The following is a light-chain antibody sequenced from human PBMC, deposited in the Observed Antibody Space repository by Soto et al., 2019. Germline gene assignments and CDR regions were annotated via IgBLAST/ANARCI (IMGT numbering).Light chain of an antibody. CDR1: SSDVGSYKD. CDR2: DVS. V-gene: IGLV2-11*01. CDR3: CAYADTFYV. Sequence: QSALTQPRSVSGSPGQSVTISCTGTSSDVGSYKDVSWYQHHPGKVPKLMIYDVSERPSGVPDRFSGSKSGNTASLTIPGLQAEDEANYYCCAYADTFYVFGTGTKVTVL. J-gene: IGLJ1*01.